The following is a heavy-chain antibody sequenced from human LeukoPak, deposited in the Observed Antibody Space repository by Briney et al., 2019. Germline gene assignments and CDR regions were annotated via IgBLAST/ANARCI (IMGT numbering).Heavy chain of an antibody. V-gene: IGHV1-18*01. D-gene: IGHD2-2*01. CDR1: GYTFTSYG. CDR2: ISANNGDT. J-gene: IGHJ5*02. CDR3: ARDWPSLGYCSSTGCYGNWFDP. Sequence: ASVKVSCKASGYTFTSYGISWARQAPGQGLEWMGWISANNGDTNYAQKFQGRVTMTTDTSTRAAYMELRSPRSDDTAVYYCARDWPSLGYCSSTGCYGNWFDPWGQGTLVTVSS.